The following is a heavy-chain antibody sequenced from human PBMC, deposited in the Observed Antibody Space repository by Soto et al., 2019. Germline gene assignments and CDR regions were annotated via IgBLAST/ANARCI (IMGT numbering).Heavy chain of an antibody. CDR3: AHTLYHYYGSETNGMDV. V-gene: IGHV2-5*02. CDR1: GFSLSTSGVG. CDR2: IYWDDDK. D-gene: IGHD3-10*01. J-gene: IGHJ6*02. Sequence: QITLKESGPTLVKPTQTLTLTCTFSGFSLSTSGVGVGWIRQPPGKALEWLALIYWDDDKRYSPSLKSRLTITKDTSKNQVVLTMTNMDPVDTATYYCAHTLYHYYGSETNGMDVWGQGTTVTVSS.